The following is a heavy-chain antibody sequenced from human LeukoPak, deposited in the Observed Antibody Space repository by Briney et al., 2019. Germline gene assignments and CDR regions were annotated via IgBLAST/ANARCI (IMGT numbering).Heavy chain of an antibody. CDR2: ISYDGSNK. CDR1: GFTFSSYA. J-gene: IGHJ4*02. V-gene: IGHV3-30*04. CDR3: AKVLVGTTCFEY. D-gene: IGHD1-7*01. Sequence: PGRSLRLSCAASGFTFSSYAMHWVRQAPGKGLEWVAVISYDGSNKYYADSVKGRFTISRDNSKNTLYLQMNSLRAEDTAVYYCAKVLVGTTCFEYWGQGTLVTVSS.